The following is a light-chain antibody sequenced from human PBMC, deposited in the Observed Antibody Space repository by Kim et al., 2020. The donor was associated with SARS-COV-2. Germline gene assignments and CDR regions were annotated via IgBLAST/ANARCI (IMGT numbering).Light chain of an antibody. J-gene: IGLJ2*01. CDR2: QDS. CDR1: KLGDKY. Sequence: SYELTQPPSVSVSPGQTASITCSGDKLGDKYACWYQQKPGQSPVMVIYQDSKRPSGIPERFSGCNSGNTATLTISGTQAMDEADYYGQAWDSSTVVFGGG. CDR3: QAWDSSTVV. V-gene: IGLV3-1*01.